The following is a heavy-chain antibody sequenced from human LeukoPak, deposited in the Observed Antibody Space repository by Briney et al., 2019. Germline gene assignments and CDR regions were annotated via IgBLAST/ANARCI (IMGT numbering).Heavy chain of an antibody. CDR1: GGSVSSGSYY. J-gene: IGHJ4*02. Sequence: SETLSLTCTVSGGSVSSGSYYWSWIRQPPGKGLEWIGYIYYSGSTNYNPSLKSRVTISVDTSKNQFSLKLSSVTAADTAVYYCARGHRSPLRYFDSWGQGTLVTVSS. CDR3: ARGHRSPLRYFDS. V-gene: IGHV4-61*01. D-gene: IGHD3-9*01. CDR2: IYYSGST.